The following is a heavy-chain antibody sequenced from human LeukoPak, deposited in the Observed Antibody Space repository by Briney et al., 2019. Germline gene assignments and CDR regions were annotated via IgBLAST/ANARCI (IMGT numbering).Heavy chain of an antibody. CDR1: GGTFSSYA. CDR3: ASDDIVVVPAATPPYYYYYGMDA. Sequence: SVKVSCKASGGTFSSYAISWVRQAPGQGLEWMGRIIPILGIANYAQKFQGRVTITADKSTSTAYMELSSLRSEDTAVYYCASDDIVVVPAATPPYYYYYGMDAWGQGTTVTVSS. CDR2: IIPILGIA. V-gene: IGHV1-69*04. J-gene: IGHJ6*02. D-gene: IGHD2-2*01.